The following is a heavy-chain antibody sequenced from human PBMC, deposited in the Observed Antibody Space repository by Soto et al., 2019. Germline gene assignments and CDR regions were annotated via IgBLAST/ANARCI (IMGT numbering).Heavy chain of an antibody. D-gene: IGHD4-17*01. Sequence: EVQLLESGGGLVQPGGSLRLSCAASGFTFSSYAMSWVRQAPGKGLEWVSAISGSGGSTYYADSVKGRFTISRDNSKNTLYLHMNSLRAEDTAVYYCAKGPTVTTYKDYWGQGTLVTVSS. CDR1: GFTFSSYA. CDR3: AKGPTVTTYKDY. V-gene: IGHV3-23*01. J-gene: IGHJ4*02. CDR2: ISGSGGST.